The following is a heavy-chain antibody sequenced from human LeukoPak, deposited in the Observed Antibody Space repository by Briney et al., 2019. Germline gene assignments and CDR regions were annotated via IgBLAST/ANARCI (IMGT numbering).Heavy chain of an antibody. CDR1: GGTFSSYA. CDR3: ARQRGYSYGYTDYYYYYGMDV. J-gene: IGHJ6*02. CDR2: IIPILGIA. D-gene: IGHD5-18*01. V-gene: IGHV1-69*04. Sequence: SVKVSCKASGGTFSSYAISWVRQAPGQGLEWMGRIIPILGIANYAQKFQGRVTITADKSTSTAYMELSSLRSEDAAVYYCARQRGYSYGYTDYYYYYGMDVWGQGTTVTVS.